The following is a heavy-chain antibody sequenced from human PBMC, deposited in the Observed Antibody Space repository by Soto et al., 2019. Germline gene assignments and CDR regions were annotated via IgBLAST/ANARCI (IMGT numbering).Heavy chain of an antibody. Sequence: SETLPLTCTVSGVSIVSSLYYWGWVRKSPGKGLEWIESIYYSGSTHYNPSLKSRVTVSVDTSKNQFSLKLTSVTAADTAVYFCVSHRNYIVVSGSFFDYWSQGTLLTVSS. V-gene: IGHV4-39*01. CDR1: GVSIVSSLYY. D-gene: IGHD6-19*01. CDR3: VSHRNYIVVSGSFFDY. CDR2: IYYSGST. J-gene: IGHJ4*02.